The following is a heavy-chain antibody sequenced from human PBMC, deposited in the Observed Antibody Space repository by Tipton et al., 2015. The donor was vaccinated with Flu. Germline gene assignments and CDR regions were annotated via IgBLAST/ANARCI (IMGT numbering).Heavy chain of an antibody. CDR1: GDSVTYRS. J-gene: IGHJ6*02. D-gene: IGHD2-2*03. V-gene: IGHV4-59*08. CDR2: FYYSGST. CDR3: ARDGYYYYYYGMDV. Sequence: TLSLTCNVSGDSVTYRSWSWIRQAPGKGLEWIGYFYYSGSTNYNPSLKSRATIAVDTSKNQVSLRLRSVTAADTAVYYCARDGYYYYYYGMDVWGQGTTVTVSS.